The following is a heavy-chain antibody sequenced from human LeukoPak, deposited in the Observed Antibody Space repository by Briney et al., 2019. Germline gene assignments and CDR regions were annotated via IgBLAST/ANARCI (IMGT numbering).Heavy chain of an antibody. CDR1: GGSISSYY. D-gene: IGHD6-19*01. J-gene: IGHJ6*03. V-gene: IGHV4-59*01. CDR2: IYYSGST. Sequence: SETLSLTCTVSGGSISSYYWSWIRQPPGKGLEWIGYIYYSGSTNYNPSLKSRVTISVDTSKNQFSLKLSSVTAADTAVYYCARLVGGGWKPTLSYYYYYYMDVWGKGTTVTVSS. CDR3: ARLVGGGWKPTLSYYYYYYMDV.